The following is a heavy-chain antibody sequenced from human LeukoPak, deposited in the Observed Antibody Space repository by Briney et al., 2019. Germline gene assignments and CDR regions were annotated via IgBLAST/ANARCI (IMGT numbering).Heavy chain of an antibody. CDR1: GFTFSSYS. V-gene: IGHV3-21*01. CDR3: ARDLGPYGTDAFDI. J-gene: IGHJ3*02. CDR2: ISSSSSYI. Sequence: GGSLRLSCAASGFTFSSYSMNWVRQAPGKGLEWVSSISSSSSYIYYADSVKGRFTISRDNAKNSLYLQMNSLRAEDTAVYYCARDLGPYGTDAFDIWGQGTMVTVSS. D-gene: IGHD3-16*01.